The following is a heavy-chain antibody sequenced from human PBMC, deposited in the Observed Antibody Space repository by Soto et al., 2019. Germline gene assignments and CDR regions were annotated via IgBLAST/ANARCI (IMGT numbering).Heavy chain of an antibody. CDR1: GFTFSSYG. Sequence: PGGSLRLSCAASGFTFSSYGMHWVRQAPGKGLEWVAVISYDGSNKYYADSVKGRFTISRDNSKSTLYLQMNSLRAEDTAVYYCAKGDDTFDYWGQGTLVTVSS. CDR3: AKGDDTFDY. V-gene: IGHV3-30*18. CDR2: ISYDGSNK. J-gene: IGHJ4*02. D-gene: IGHD1-1*01.